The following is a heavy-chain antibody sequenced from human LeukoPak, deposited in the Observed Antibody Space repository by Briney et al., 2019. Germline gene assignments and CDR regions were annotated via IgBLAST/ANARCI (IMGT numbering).Heavy chain of an antibody. J-gene: IGHJ5*02. V-gene: IGHV4-34*01. CDR2: INHSGST. CDR1: GGSFSGYY. Sequence: ASETLSLTCAVYGGSFSGYYWSWIRQPPGKGLEWIGEINHSGSTNYNPSLKSRVTISVDTSKNQFSLKLSSVTAADTAVYYCARKRIVAGSNWFDPWGQGTLVTVSS. D-gene: IGHD6-19*01. CDR3: ARKRIVAGSNWFDP.